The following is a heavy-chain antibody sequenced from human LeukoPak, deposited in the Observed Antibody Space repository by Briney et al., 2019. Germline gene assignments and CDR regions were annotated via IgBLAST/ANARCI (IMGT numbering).Heavy chain of an antibody. D-gene: IGHD6-13*01. CDR1: GFTLSSYA. V-gene: IGHV3-23*01. J-gene: IGHJ6*02. CDR3: AKAASSSWPSYYYGMDV. CDR2: ISGSGGNI. Sequence: PGGSLRLSCAASGFTLSSYAMSWVRQAPGKGLEWVSAISGSGGNIYYADSVKGRFTISKDNSKNTVYLQMSSLRVDDTAVYYCAKAASSSWPSYYYGMDVWGQGTTVTVSS.